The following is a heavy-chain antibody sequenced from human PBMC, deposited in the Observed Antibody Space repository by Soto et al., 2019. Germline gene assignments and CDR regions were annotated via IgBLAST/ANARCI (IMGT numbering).Heavy chain of an antibody. D-gene: IGHD3-10*01. CDR3: ARDRGSGGYYFYYYYYGMDV. V-gene: IGHV4-38-2*02. Sequence: SETLSLTCAVSGYSISSGYYWGWIRQPPGKGLEWIGSIYHSGSTYYNPSLKSRVTISVDTSKNQFSLKLSSVTAADTAVYYCARDRGSGGYYFYYYYYGMDVWGQGTTVTVS. J-gene: IGHJ6*02. CDR2: IYHSGST. CDR1: GYSISSGYY.